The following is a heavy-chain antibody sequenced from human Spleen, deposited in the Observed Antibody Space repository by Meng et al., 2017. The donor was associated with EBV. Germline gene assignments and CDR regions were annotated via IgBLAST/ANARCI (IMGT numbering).Heavy chain of an antibody. CDR2: IYWDDDK. D-gene: IGHD6-19*01. Sequence: QITLNWSCRTQVKPPQTSTLTCTFSVFSLSAGGVGVGWIRQPPGKGLEWLALIYWDDDKWYTPSLQSRLTITKDTSKNQVVLTMTNMDPVDTATYYCVHRRGSGSTSGWYFDYWGQGTLVTVSS. CDR3: VHRRGSGSTSGWYFDY. J-gene: IGHJ4*02. CDR1: VFSLSAGGVG. V-gene: IGHV2-5*02.